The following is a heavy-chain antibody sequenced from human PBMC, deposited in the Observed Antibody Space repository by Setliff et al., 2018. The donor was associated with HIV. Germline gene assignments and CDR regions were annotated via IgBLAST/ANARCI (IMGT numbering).Heavy chain of an antibody. Sequence: GESLKISCAASGFIFSSYAMSWVRQAPGKGLEWVSAISGSGANTYYADSAKGRFTISRDNSKNTLYLQMNSLRAEDTAVYYCAKFFGGYGDYMGFDYWGQGTLVTVSS. CDR1: GFIFSSYA. D-gene: IGHD4-17*01. CDR3: AKFFGGYGDYMGFDY. CDR2: ISGSGANT. J-gene: IGHJ4*02. V-gene: IGHV3-23*01.